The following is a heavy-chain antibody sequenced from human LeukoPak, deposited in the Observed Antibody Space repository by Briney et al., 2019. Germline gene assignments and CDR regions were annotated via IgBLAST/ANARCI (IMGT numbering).Heavy chain of an antibody. Sequence: ASVKVSCKASGYTFTGYYMHWVRQAPGQGLEWMGWINPNSGGTNYAQKFQGRVTMTRDTSISTAYMELSRLRSDDTAVYYCARGHSYGYALTGGDYYYGMDVWGQGTTVTVSS. V-gene: IGHV1-2*02. J-gene: IGHJ6*02. CDR1: GYTFTGYY. CDR3: ARGHSYGYALTGGDYYYGMDV. D-gene: IGHD5-18*01. CDR2: INPNSGGT.